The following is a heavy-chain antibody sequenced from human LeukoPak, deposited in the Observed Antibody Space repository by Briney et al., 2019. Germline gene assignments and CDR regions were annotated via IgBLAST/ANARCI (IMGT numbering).Heavy chain of an antibody. CDR2: ISAYNGNT. Sequence: ASVKVSCKASGYTFTSYGISWVRQAPGQGLEWMGWISAYNGNTNYAQKLQGRVTMTTDTSTSTAYMELRSLRSDDTAVYYCARVAGAILRYFDWLSHPFDYWGQGTLVTVSS. V-gene: IGHV1-18*01. CDR1: GYTFTSYG. CDR3: ARVAGAILRYFDWLSHPFDY. J-gene: IGHJ4*02. D-gene: IGHD3-9*01.